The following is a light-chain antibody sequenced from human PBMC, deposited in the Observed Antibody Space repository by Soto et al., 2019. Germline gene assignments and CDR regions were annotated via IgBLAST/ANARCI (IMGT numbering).Light chain of an antibody. CDR1: QSVGSD. CDR2: AAS. CDR3: QQYYSIPWP. Sequence: TKPQPTLSLSPGAQNTLYCRASQSVGSDLAWYQQKPGQAPRLLIYAASSRATGIPDRFSGSGSGTDFTLTICSLQAEDVAVYYCQQYYSIPWPFGQGTKVAIK. J-gene: IGKJ1*01. V-gene: IGKV3D-15*01.